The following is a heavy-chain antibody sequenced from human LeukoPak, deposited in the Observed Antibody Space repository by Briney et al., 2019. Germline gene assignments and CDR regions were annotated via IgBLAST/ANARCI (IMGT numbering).Heavy chain of an antibody. CDR2: INARDDTT. J-gene: IGHJ1*01. CDR1: GYTFISYY. V-gene: IGHV1-46*03. D-gene: IGHD4-11*01. Sequence: ASVKVSCKASGYTFISYYIPWVRQAPGQGLEWVGIINARDDTTSYAQRLQGRFTVTRDTTTTTVYMELSSLRSEDTAVYYCTRVHDYRTSGEYFQHSSEGTLVTVYS. CDR3: TRVHDYRTSGEYFQH.